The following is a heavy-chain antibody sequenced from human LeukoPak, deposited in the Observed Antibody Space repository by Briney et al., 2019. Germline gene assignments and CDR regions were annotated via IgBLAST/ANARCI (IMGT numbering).Heavy chain of an antibody. V-gene: IGHV4-59*01. Sequence: KASETLCLTCTVSGGSISSYDLSWIRQPPGKGLEWVGYIYYSGSTNYNPSLKSRVTISVDTSKSQFSLKLSSVTAADTAVYYCARTSGYSYGYGFDYWGQGTLVTVSS. CDR2: IYYSGST. CDR1: GGSISSYD. CDR3: ARTSGYSYGYGFDY. D-gene: IGHD5-18*01. J-gene: IGHJ4*02.